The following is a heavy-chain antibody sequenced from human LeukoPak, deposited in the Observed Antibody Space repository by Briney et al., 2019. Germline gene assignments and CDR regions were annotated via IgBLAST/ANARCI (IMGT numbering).Heavy chain of an antibody. CDR3: ARDDFSGGDY. J-gene: IGHJ4*02. CDR2: IYYSGST. CDR1: GGSISSYY. D-gene: IGHD3/OR15-3a*01. Sequence: SETLSLTCTVSGGSISSYYWSWIRQPPGKGLEWIGYIYYSGSTSYNPSLTSRVTISVDTSKNQFSLKLSSVTAADTAVYYCARDDFSGGDYWGQGTLVTVSS. V-gene: IGHV4-59*12.